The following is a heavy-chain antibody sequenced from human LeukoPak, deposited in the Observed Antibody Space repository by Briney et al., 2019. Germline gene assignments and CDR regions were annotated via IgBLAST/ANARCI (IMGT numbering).Heavy chain of an antibody. Sequence: SQTLSLACTVSGGSISSGDYYWSWIRQPPGKGLEWIGYIYYSGSTYYNPSLKSRVTISVDTSKNQFSLKLSSVTAADTAVYYCASRLKYCSSTSCPDYWGQGTLVTVSS. CDR1: GGSISSGDYY. V-gene: IGHV4-30-4*08. CDR3: ASRLKYCSSTSCPDY. J-gene: IGHJ4*02. CDR2: IYYSGST. D-gene: IGHD2-2*01.